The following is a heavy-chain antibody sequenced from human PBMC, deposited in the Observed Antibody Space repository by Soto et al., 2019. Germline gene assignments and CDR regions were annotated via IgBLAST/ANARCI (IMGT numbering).Heavy chain of an antibody. Sequence: ALSAACATYSTSISSGRCPGSWIRQPPGNALEYSGYVYQSWSTSYNPSLKSRATISLETSKNNFYLKVFSVTAVETAVYYCVRGGIYCSAPTRYSGAQYKWFDPWGPGILV. CDR2: VYQSWST. V-gene: IGHV4-30-2*01. CDR3: VRGGIYCSAPTRYSGAQYKWFDP. CDR1: STSISSGRCP. J-gene: IGHJ5*02. D-gene: IGHD2-15*01.